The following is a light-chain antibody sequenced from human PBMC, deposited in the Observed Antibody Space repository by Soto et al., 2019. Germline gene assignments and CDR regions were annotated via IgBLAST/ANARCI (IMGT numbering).Light chain of an antibody. CDR1: QSVSSSY. CDR3: QQYGTSPHT. Sequence: EIVMTQSPATLSVSPGEGATLSCRASQSVSSSYLAWYQQKPGQVPRLLIYDSSSRATGVPDRFRGSGSGTDFSLTISRLEPEDFAVYYCQQYGTSPHTFGQGTKVDIK. J-gene: IGKJ2*01. V-gene: IGKV3-20*01. CDR2: DSS.